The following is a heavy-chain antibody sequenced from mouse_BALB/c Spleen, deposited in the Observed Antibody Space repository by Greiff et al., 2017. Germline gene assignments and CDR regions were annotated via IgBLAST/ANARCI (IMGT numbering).Heavy chain of an antibody. CDR3: ARSGYDYDEAY. V-gene: IGHV1-63*02. Sequence: QVQLQQSGAELVRPGTSVKISCKASGYTFTNYWLGWVKQRPGHGLEWIGDIYPGGGYTNYNEKFKGKATLTADTSSSTAYMQLSSLTSEDSAVYFCARSGYDYDEAYWGQGTLVTVSA. J-gene: IGHJ3*01. CDR2: IYPGGGYT. D-gene: IGHD2-4*01. CDR1: GYTFTNYW.